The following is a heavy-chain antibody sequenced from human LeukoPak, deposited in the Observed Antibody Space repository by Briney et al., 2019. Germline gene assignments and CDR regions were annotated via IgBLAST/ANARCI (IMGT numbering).Heavy chain of an antibody. CDR1: GFTFDDYA. CDR2: ISWNSGSI. J-gene: IGHJ4*02. CDR3: AKDKGPFEEGYFDY. Sequence: GRSLRLSCAASGFTFDDYAMHWVRHAPGKGLEWVSGISWNSGSIGYADSVKGRFTISRDNAKNSLYLQMDSLRAEDTALYYCAKDKGPFEEGYFDYWGQGTLVTVSS. V-gene: IGHV3-9*01.